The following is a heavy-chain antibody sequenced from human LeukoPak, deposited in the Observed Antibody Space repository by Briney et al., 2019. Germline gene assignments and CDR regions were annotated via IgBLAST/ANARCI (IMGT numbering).Heavy chain of an antibody. CDR1: GFIFSTPA. CDR2: ISYDGSNK. D-gene: IGHD6-19*01. Sequence: GRSLRLSCTASGFIFSTPAMHWVRQAPGKGLEWVAVISYDGSNKYYADSVKGRFTISRDNSKNTLYLQMNSLRVEDTAVYYCARGGCSSGCPFDYWGQGTTVTVSS. CDR3: ARGGCSSGCPFDY. V-gene: IGHV3-30-3*01. J-gene: IGHJ4*03.